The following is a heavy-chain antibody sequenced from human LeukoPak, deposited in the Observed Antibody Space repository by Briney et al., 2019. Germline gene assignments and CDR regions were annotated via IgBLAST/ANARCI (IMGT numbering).Heavy chain of an antibody. CDR1: GFTFSSYS. V-gene: IGHV3-21*04. D-gene: IGHD5-18*01. CDR3: AKGLAWIQLWLRGLDY. CDR2: ISSSSSYI. J-gene: IGHJ4*02. Sequence: GSLRLSCAASGFTFSSYSMNWVRQAPGKGLEWVSSISSSSSYIYYADSVKGRFTISRDNSKNTLYLQMNSLRAEDTAVYYCAKGLAWIQLWLRGLDYWGQGTLVTVSS.